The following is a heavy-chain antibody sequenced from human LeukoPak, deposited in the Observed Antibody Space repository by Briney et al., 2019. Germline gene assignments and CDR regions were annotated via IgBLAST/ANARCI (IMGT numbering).Heavy chain of an antibody. CDR1: EFTVSSNY. CDR3: AKDSAFYYIDV. CDR2: IYSGGST. D-gene: IGHD3-10*01. J-gene: IGHJ6*03. V-gene: IGHV3-66*02. Sequence: GGSLRLSCAASEFTVSSNYMSWVRQAPGKGLEWVSVIYSGGSTYYADSVKGRFTISRDNSKNTLYLQMNSLKGDDTAVYYCAKDSAFYYIDVWGKGTTVIISS.